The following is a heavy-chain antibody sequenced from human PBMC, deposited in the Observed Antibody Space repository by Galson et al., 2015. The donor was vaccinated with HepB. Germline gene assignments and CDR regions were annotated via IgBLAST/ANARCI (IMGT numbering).Heavy chain of an antibody. V-gene: IGHV1-18*01. CDR3: AREWGDIVVVPAAMGYHHYGMDV. CDR2: ISAYNGYT. D-gene: IGHD2-2*01. CDR1: GYTFTSYG. J-gene: IGHJ6*02. Sequence: VKVSCKASGYTFTSYGISWVRQAPGQGLEWMGWISAYNGYTDYAQKLQGRVTMTTDTSTSTAYMELRSLRSDDTAVYYCAREWGDIVVVPAAMGYHHYGMDVWGQGTTVTVSS.